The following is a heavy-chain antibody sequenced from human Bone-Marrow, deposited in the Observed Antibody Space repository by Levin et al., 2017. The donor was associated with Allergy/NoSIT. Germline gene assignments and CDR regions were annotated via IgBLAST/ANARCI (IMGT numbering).Heavy chain of an antibody. D-gene: IGHD1-26*01. J-gene: IGHJ4*02. CDR1: GFTFSSHA. CDR3: ARGTYGSFDC. V-gene: IGHV3-23*01. CDR2: ITSGSGGGI. Sequence: GESLKISCAASGFTFSSHAMSWFRQAPGKGLEWVSHITSGSGGGIYYAHSVKGRFTISRDNSKSTLYLQMNSLRVEDTALYYCARGTYGSFDCWGQGTLVTVSS.